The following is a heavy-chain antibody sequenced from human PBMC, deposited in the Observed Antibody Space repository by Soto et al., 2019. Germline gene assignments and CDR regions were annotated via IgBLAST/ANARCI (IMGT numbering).Heavy chain of an antibody. CDR1: GGSISSGGYY. CDR3: ARCSQHLALPIDY. V-gene: IGHV4-31*03. J-gene: IGHJ4*02. Sequence: SETLSLTCTVSGGSISSGGYYWSWIRQHPGKGLEWIGYIYYSGSTYYNPSLKSRVTISVDTSKNQFSLKLSSVTAADTAVYYCARCSQHLALPIDYWGQGTLVTVSS. CDR2: IYYSGST. D-gene: IGHD6-13*01.